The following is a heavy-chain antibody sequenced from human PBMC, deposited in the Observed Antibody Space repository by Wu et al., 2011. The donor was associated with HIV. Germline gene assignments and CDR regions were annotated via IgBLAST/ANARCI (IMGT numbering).Heavy chain of an antibody. V-gene: IGHV1-69*14. J-gene: IGHJ4*02. D-gene: IGHD4-23*01. Sequence: QVQLVQSGAEVKKPGSSVKVPCKASGGTFSSYAINWVRQAPGQGLEWMGGIIPIFGTANYAQMFQGRVTITADKSTMTAYLELSGLTSEDTAVYYCVRDLGGNEEYWGQGTLVTVSS. CDR3: VRDLGGNEEY. CDR1: GGTFSSYA. CDR2: IIPIFGTA.